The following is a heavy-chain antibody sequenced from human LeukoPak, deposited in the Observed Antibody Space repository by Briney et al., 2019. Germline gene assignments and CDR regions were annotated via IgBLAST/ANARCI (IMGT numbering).Heavy chain of an antibody. Sequence: KTGGSLRLSCAASGFTFSSYGMSWVRQAPGKGREWVSAISGSGGNTYYADPVKGRFSISRDNSKNTLYLQVSSLRAEDTAVYFCAKDSATYGRFDYWGQGSLVTVSS. CDR2: ISGSGGNT. D-gene: IGHD3-10*01. CDR3: AKDSATYGRFDY. CDR1: GFTFSSYG. V-gene: IGHV3-23*01. J-gene: IGHJ4*02.